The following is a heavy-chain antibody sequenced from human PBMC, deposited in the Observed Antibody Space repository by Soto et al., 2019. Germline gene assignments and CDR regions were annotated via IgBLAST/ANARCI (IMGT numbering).Heavy chain of an antibody. D-gene: IGHD2-21*02. CDR3: ARARDCGCDCYARFDY. Sequence: ASVKVSCKVSGYTLTELSMHWVRQAPGKGLEWMGGFDPEDGETIYARKFQGRVTMTEDTSTDTAYMELSSLRSEDTAVYYCARARDCGCDCYARFDYWGQGTLVTVSS. V-gene: IGHV1-24*01. CDR2: FDPEDGET. J-gene: IGHJ4*02. CDR1: GYTLTELS.